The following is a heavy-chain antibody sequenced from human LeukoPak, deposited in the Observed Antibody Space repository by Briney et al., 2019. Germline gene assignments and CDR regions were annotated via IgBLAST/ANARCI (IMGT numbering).Heavy chain of an antibody. CDR1: GFTFSSYW. Sequence: GGSLRLSCATSGFTFSSYWMNWVRQAPGKRLEWVANINQDGNDKYYVDSVKDRFTISRDNAKNSLYLQMNSLRAEDTAVYYCARDPTSSWETAFDIWGQGAMVTVSS. CDR2: INQDGNDK. D-gene: IGHD1-26*01. J-gene: IGHJ3*02. CDR3: ARDPTSSWETAFDI. V-gene: IGHV3-7*01.